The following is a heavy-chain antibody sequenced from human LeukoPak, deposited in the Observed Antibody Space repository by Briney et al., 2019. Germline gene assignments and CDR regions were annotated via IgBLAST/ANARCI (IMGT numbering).Heavy chain of an antibody. CDR1: GFTFSSYS. CDR2: LSSGSHTI. CDR3: ARVPRGSSGWYFDY. D-gene: IGHD6-19*01. Sequence: PGGSLRLSCTASGFTFSSYSLNWVRQAPGKGLEWVSYLSSGSHTIYYADSVKGRFTISRDNAKNTLYLQMNSLRAEDTAVYYCARVPRGSSGWYFDYWGQGTLVTVSS. J-gene: IGHJ4*02. V-gene: IGHV3-48*01.